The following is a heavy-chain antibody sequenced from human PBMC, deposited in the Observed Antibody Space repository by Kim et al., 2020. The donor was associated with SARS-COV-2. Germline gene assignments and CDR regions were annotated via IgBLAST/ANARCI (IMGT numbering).Heavy chain of an antibody. J-gene: IGHJ6*01. V-gene: IGHV3-30-3*01. CDR1: GFTFSSYA. D-gene: IGHD3-3*01. CDR3: ARVGDFWSGYLNYYGMDV. CDR2: ISYDGSNK. Sequence: GGSLRLSCAASGFTFSSYAMHWVRQAPGKGLEWVAVISYDGSNKYYADSVKGRFTISRDNSKNTLYLQMNSLRAEDTAVYYCARVGDFWSGYLNYYGMDV.